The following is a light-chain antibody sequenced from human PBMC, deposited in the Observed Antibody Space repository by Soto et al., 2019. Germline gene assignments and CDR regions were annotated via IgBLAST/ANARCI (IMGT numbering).Light chain of an antibody. CDR2: DVF. V-gene: IGLV2-11*01. CDR3: CSYAGSYTIYL. Sequence: QSARSHPLSVSWSPGHSVTISCTGTSSDVGYYNYVSWYQRHPGKAPKLMIYDVFKRPSGVPDRFSGSKSGNTASLTISGLQAEDEGDYYCCSYAGSYTIYLFGTGTKVTVL. CDR1: SSDVGYYNY. J-gene: IGLJ1*01.